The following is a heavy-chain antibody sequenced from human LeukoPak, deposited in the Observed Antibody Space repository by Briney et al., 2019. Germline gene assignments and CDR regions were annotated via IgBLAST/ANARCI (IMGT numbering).Heavy chain of an antibody. Sequence: GGSLRLSCAASGFTFSSYGMHWVRQAPGKGLEWVAVIWYDGSNKYYADSVKGRFTISRDNSKNTLYPQMNSLRAEDTAVYYCAKPNKAYSGGNWFDPWGQGTLVTVSS. V-gene: IGHV3-33*06. CDR1: GFTFSSYG. J-gene: IGHJ5*02. CDR3: AKPNKAYSGGNWFDP. D-gene: IGHD1-26*01. CDR2: IWYDGSNK.